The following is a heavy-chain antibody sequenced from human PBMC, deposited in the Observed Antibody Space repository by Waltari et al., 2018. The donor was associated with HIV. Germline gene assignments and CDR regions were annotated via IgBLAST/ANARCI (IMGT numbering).Heavy chain of an antibody. CDR1: GFTFSSYW. CDR3: ARESEGYYASGTGNWFDP. V-gene: IGHV3-74*01. D-gene: IGHD3-10*01. J-gene: IGHJ5*02. CDR2: ITSDGSST. Sequence: EVQLVESGGGLVQPGGSLRLSCAASGFTFSSYWMHWVRQAPGKGLVGVSRITSDGSSTSYADSVKGRFTISRDNAKNTLYLQMNSLRAEETAVYYCARESEGYYASGTGNWFDPWGQGTLVTVSS.